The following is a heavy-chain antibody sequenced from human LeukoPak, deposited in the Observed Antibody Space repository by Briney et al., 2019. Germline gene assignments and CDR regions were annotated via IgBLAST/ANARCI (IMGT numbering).Heavy chain of an antibody. Sequence: GGSLRLSCAASGFTFSSYAMSWARQAPGKGLEWVSAISGSGGSTYYADSVKGRFTISRDNSKNTLYLQMNSLRAEDTAVYYCAKDRNYDILTDYPLFDYWGQGTLVTVSS. CDR2: ISGSGGST. CDR3: AKDRNYDILTDYPLFDY. J-gene: IGHJ4*02. D-gene: IGHD3-9*01. CDR1: GFTFSSYA. V-gene: IGHV3-23*01.